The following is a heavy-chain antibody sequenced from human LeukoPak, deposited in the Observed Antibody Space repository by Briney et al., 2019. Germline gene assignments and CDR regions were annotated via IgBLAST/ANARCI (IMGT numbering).Heavy chain of an antibody. CDR1: GFNFNSHG. J-gene: IGHJ4*02. CDR3: ARGMGPTDGGDY. Sequence: PGGSLRLSCAASGFNFNSHGMHWVRQAPGRGLEWVALIPSDGSYTYYADSVKGRFTISRDNSKNTLSLQMNSVRPDDTAVYYCARGMGPTDGGDYWGQGTLVTVSS. D-gene: IGHD1-26*01. V-gene: IGHV3-30*03. CDR2: IPSDGSYT.